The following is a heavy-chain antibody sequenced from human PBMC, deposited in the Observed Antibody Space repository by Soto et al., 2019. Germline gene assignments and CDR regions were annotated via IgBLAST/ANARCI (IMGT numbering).Heavy chain of an antibody. CDR2: ISGSGDGT. D-gene: IGHD1-7*01. CDR1: GFTFSTYA. J-gene: IGHJ4*02. V-gene: IGHV3-23*01. CDR3: AKPSSWNYVYLAQN. Sequence: GGSLRLSCAASGFTFSTYAMTWVRQAPGKGLEWVSAISGSGDGTYYADSVKGRFTISRDNSENTLFLQMNSLRAEDTAVYYCAKPSSWNYVYLAQNWGQGTLVTVSS.